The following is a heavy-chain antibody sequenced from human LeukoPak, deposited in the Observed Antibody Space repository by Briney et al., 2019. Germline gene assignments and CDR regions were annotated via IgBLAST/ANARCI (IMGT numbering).Heavy chain of an antibody. CDR3: AAAMRSYYYYGMDV. Sequence: GGSLRLSCAASGFTFDDYGMSWVRQAPGKGLEWVSGINWNGGSTGYADSVKGRFTISRDNAKNSLYLQMNSLRAEDTALYHCAAAMRSYYYYGMDVWGQGTTVTVSS. J-gene: IGHJ6*02. CDR2: INWNGGST. V-gene: IGHV3-20*01. CDR1: GFTFDDYG. D-gene: IGHD2-2*01.